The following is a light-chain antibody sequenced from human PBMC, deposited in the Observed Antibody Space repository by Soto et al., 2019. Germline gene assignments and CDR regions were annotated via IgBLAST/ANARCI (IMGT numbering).Light chain of an antibody. CDR3: AAWDDSLSGEV. CDR2: RNN. V-gene: IGLV1-47*01. J-gene: IGLJ2*01. Sequence: QPVLTQPTSASGTPGQRVTISCSGSSSNIGSNYVYWYQQLPGTAPKLLIYRNNQRPSGVPDRFSGSKSGTSASLAISGLRSEDEADYYCAAWDDSLSGEVFGGGTKLTVL. CDR1: SSNIGSNY.